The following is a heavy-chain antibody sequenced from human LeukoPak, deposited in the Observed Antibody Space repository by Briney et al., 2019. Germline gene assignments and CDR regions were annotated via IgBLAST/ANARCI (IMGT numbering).Heavy chain of an antibody. V-gene: IGHV4-59*01. Sequence: PSETLSLTCTVSGGSIGSYYWSWIRQPPGKGLEWIGYIHDTGSTKYNPSLKSRVTISVDSSRNHLSLMLTSVTAADTAVYYCARGRSGGDWFDPWGQGTLVTVSS. D-gene: IGHD3-10*01. CDR1: GGSIGSYY. CDR2: IHDTGST. J-gene: IGHJ5*02. CDR3: ARGRSGGDWFDP.